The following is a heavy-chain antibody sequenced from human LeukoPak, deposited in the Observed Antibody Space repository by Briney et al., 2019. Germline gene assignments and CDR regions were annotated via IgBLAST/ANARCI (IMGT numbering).Heavy chain of an antibody. Sequence: PSESLSLTCTASGGSISSYYWSWIRQPPGKGLEWIGYIYCSGSTNYYASLKSRVTISVDTSKNHFSLKLRSVTAADTAVYYCARSRSYSGYDFTFWGQGTLVTVSS. D-gene: IGHD5-12*01. CDR3: ARSRSYSGYDFTF. CDR1: GGSISSYY. CDR2: IYCSGST. V-gene: IGHV4-59*08. J-gene: IGHJ4*02.